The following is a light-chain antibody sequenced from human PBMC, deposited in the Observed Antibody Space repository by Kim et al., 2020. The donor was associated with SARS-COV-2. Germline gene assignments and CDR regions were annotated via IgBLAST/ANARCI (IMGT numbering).Light chain of an antibody. J-gene: IGKJ1*01. CDR1: QDISNY. CDR3: QKCDSAPWT. Sequence: ASVGERVTLTCRASQDISNYLAWFQLKPGKAPKLLIYAASALQPGVPSRFSGSGSGTDFTLTVTSLQPEDVATYYCQKCDSAPWTFGQGTKVDIK. V-gene: IGKV1-27*01. CDR2: AAS.